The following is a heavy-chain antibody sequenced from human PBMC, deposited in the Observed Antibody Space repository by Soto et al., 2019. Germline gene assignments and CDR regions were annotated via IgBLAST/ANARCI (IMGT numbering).Heavy chain of an antibody. CDR1: GFTFSTYG. D-gene: IGHD4-4*01. V-gene: IGHV3-30*18. CDR2: ISYDGANK. CDR3: ANARTSYSGYYYYGMDV. J-gene: IGHJ6*02. Sequence: PGGFLRLSCAASGFTFSTYGMHWVRQAPGKGLEWVAVISYDGANKYYADSVKGRFTVSRDNSKNALYLRMDDLRLEDTAVYYCANARTSYSGYYYYGMDVWGQGTTVTVS.